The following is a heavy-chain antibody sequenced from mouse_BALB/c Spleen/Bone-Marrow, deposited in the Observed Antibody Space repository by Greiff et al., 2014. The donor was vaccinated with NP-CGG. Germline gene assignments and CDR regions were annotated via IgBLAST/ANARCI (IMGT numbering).Heavy chain of an antibody. CDR1: GFNIKDTY. J-gene: IGHJ2*01. D-gene: IGHD2-4*01. CDR2: IDPANGNT. CDR3: ARYDYGVYFDY. V-gene: IGHV14-3*02. Sequence: EVQLQQSGAELVKPGASVKLSCTASGFNIKDTYMHWVKQRPEQGLEWIGRIDPANGNTKYDPKFQGKATITADTSSNTAYLQLSSLTSEDTAVCYCARYDYGVYFDYWGQGTTLTVSS.